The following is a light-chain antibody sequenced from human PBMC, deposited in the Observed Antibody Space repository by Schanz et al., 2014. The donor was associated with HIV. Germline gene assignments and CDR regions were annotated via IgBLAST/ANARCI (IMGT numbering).Light chain of an antibody. CDR2: GAS. V-gene: IGKV3-15*01. CDR1: QSVKSN. CDR3: QQYSNWPFT. Sequence: EIVLTQSPGTLSLSPGERGTLSCRASQSVKSNFIGWYQQKPGQPPRLLIYGASTRATGVPARFSGSGSGTEFTLTISNLQSEDSAVYFCQQYSNWPFTFGQGTRLEIK. J-gene: IGKJ5*01.